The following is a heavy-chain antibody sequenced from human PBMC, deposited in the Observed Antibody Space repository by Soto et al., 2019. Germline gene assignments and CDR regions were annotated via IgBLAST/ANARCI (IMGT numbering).Heavy chain of an antibody. Sequence: QVQLVESGGGVVQPGRSLRLSCAASGFTFSSYGMHWVRQAPGKGLEWVAVISYDGSNKYYADSVKGRFTISRDNSKNTLYLQMNSLRAEDTAVYDCANDHYVSRNYYYYGMDVWGQGTTVTVSS. CDR2: ISYDGSNK. J-gene: IGHJ6*02. V-gene: IGHV3-30*18. CDR1: GFTFSSYG. D-gene: IGHD3-10*02. CDR3: ANDHYVSRNYYYYGMDV.